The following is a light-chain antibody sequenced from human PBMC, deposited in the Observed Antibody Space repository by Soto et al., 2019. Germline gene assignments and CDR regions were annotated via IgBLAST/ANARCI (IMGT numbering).Light chain of an antibody. J-gene: IGKJ1*01. CDR3: QQYGSSPWT. CDR1: QSVSSSP. CDR2: AAS. V-gene: IGKV3-20*01. Sequence: IVLTQSPGTLSLSPGERATLSCRASQSVSSSPLAWYQQKPGQAPRLLIYAASSRASGIPDRFSGSGSGTEFTLTISRLEPEDFAVYYCQQYGSSPWTFGQGTKVDIK.